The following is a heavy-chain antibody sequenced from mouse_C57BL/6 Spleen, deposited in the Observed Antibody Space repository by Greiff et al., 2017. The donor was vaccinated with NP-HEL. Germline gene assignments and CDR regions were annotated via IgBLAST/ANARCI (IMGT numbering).Heavy chain of an antibody. Sequence: QVQLQQPGAELVMPGASVKLSCKASGYTFTSYWMHWVKQRPGQGLEWIGEIDPSDSYTNYNQKFKGKSTLTVDKSSSTAYMQLSSLTSEDSAVYFCAMDYDDRFAYWGQGTPVTVSA. D-gene: IGHD2-4*01. CDR2: IDPSDSYT. CDR1: GYTFTSYW. J-gene: IGHJ3*01. V-gene: IGHV1-69*01. CDR3: AMDYDDRFAY.